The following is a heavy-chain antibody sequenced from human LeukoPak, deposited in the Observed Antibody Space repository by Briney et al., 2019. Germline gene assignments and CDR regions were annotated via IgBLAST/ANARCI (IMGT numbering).Heavy chain of an antibody. CDR3: ARHFDHVGSGIYEY. Sequence: SETLSLTCTVSGGSISSYYWSWIRQPPGKGLEWIGYIYYSGYTNYNPSLKSRVAISVDTSNNQFSLKLSSVTAADTAVYYCARHFDHVGSGIYEYWGQGTLVTVSS. J-gene: IGHJ4*02. CDR1: GGSISSYY. CDR2: IYYSGYT. D-gene: IGHD3-10*01. V-gene: IGHV4-59*08.